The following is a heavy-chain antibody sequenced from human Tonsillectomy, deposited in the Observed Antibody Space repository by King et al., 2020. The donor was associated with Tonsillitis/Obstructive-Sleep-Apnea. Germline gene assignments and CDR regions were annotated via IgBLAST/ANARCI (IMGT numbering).Heavy chain of an antibody. J-gene: IGHJ3*02. CDR3: ARGASSSSFDAFDI. V-gene: IGHV4-34*01. D-gene: IGHD6-6*01. CDR2: INHSGST. CDR1: GGSFSGYY. Sequence: VQLQQWGAGLLKPSETLSITCAVYGGSFSGYYWSWIRQPPGKGLEWIGEINHSGSTNYNPSLKSLVTISVDTSKNQFSLKLSSVTAADTAVYYCARGASSSSFDAFDIWGQGTMVTVSS.